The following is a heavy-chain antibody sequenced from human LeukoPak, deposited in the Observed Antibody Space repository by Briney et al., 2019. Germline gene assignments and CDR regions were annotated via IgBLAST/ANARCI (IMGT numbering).Heavy chain of an antibody. Sequence: GGSLRLSCAASGFTFSGSAMHWVRQASGKGLEWGGRIRSKANSYATAYAASVKGRFTISRDDSKNTAYLQMNSLKTEDTAVYYCTRHPNPYYYDSSGYSAFDYWGQGTLVTVSS. CDR2: IRSKANSYAT. J-gene: IGHJ4*02. CDR1: GFTFSGSA. D-gene: IGHD3-22*01. V-gene: IGHV3-73*01. CDR3: TRHPNPYYYDSSGYSAFDY.